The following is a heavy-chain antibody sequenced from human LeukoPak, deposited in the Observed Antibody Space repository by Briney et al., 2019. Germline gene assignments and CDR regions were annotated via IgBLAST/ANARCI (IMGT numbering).Heavy chain of an antibody. V-gene: IGHV4-59*01. CDR1: GGSLSSYY. CDR2: IYYSGRT. J-gene: IGHJ4*02. CDR3: AREYSSGWYGFDY. Sequence: PSETLSLTCTVSGGSLSSYYWSWIRQPPGKGLEWIGYIYYSGRTNYNPSLKSRVTISVDTSKNQFSLKLSSVTAADTAVYYCAREYSSGWYGFDYWGQGTLVTVSS. D-gene: IGHD6-19*01.